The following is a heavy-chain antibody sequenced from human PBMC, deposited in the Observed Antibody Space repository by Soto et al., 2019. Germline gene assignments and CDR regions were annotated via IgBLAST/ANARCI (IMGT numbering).Heavy chain of an antibody. CDR1: GFTFSSYA. CDR3: AKEPDSSSWYDGNWFDP. D-gene: IGHD6-13*01. V-gene: IGHV3-23*01. CDR2: ISGSGGST. Sequence: EVQLLESGGGLVQPGGSLRLSCAASGFTFSSYAMSWVRQAPGKGLEWVSAISGSGGSTYYPDSVKGRSTISRNNSKNTLYLKMNSLRADDTAVYYCAKEPDSSSWYDGNWFDPWGQGTLVTVSS. J-gene: IGHJ5*02.